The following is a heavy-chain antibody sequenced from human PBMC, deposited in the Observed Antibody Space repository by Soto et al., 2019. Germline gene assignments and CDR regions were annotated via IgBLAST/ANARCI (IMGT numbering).Heavy chain of an antibody. Sequence: SETLSLTCAVYGGSFSGYYWSWIRQPPGKGLEWIGEINHSGSTNYNPSLKSRVTISVDTSKNQFPLKLSSVTAADTAVYYCARGGFWSDYNWFDPWGQGTLVTVSS. CDR3: ARGGFWSDYNWFDP. CDR2: INHSGST. D-gene: IGHD3-3*01. CDR1: GGSFSGYY. V-gene: IGHV4-34*01. J-gene: IGHJ5*02.